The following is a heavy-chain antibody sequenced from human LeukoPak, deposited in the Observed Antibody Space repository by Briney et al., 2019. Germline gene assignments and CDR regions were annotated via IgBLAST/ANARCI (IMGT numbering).Heavy chain of an antibody. D-gene: IGHD3-22*01. J-gene: IGHJ4*02. CDR1: GFTFSSYA. V-gene: IGHV3-23*01. CDR3: AKDDGYYYDSSGYLVG. CDR2: ISGSGGST. Sequence: GGSLRLSCAASGFTFSSYAMSWVRQAPGKWLEWVSAISGSGGSTYYADSVKGRFTISRDNSNNTLYLQMNSLRAEDTAVYYCAKDDGYYYDSSGYLVGWGQGTLVTVSS.